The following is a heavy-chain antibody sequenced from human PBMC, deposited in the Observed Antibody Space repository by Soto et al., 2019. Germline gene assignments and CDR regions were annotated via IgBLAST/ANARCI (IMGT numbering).Heavy chain of an antibody. D-gene: IGHD4-17*01. CDR2: IYYSGSN. CDR1: GGSISSGEYY. V-gene: IGHV4-31*03. Sequence: SETLSLTCTVSGGSISSGEYYWSWIHQHPGKGLEWIGYIYYSGSNYYNPSLKSRVSISVDTSKNQFSLNLSSVTAADTAIYYCARDRYGVPRGDYFDSWGQGILVTVS. J-gene: IGHJ4*02. CDR3: ARDRYGVPRGDYFDS.